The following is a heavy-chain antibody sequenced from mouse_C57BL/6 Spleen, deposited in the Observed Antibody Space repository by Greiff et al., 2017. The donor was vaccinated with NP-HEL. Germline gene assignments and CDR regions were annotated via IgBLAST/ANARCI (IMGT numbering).Heavy chain of an antibody. Sequence: VKLMESGAELVRPGASVTLSCKASGYTFTDYEMHWVKQTPVHGLEWIGAIDPETGGTAYNQKFKGKAILTADKSSSTAYMELRSLTSEDSAVYYCTNYYGSRGYFDYGGQGTTLTVSS. D-gene: IGHD1-1*01. CDR2: IDPETGGT. CDR3: TNYYGSRGYFDY. CDR1: GYTFTDYE. V-gene: IGHV1-15*01. J-gene: IGHJ2*01.